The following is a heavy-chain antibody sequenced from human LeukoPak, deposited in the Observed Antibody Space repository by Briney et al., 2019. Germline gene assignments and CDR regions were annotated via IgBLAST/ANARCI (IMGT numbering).Heavy chain of an antibody. CDR2: IQSDRSEK. D-gene: IGHD6-19*01. CDR1: GFTFSSYS. CDR3: ARDSAVATYYGVDV. Sequence: GGSLRLSCAASGFTFSSYSMNWVRQAPGKGLEWVANIQSDRSEKNYIDSVQGRFTVSRDNAKTSLYLQMNSLRAEDTAVYYCARDSAVATYYGVDVWGQGTTVTVS. J-gene: IGHJ6*02. V-gene: IGHV3-7*01.